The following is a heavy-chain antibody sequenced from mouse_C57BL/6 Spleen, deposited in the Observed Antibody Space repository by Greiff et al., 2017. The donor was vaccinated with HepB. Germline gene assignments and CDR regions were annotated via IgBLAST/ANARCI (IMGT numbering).Heavy chain of an antibody. CDR3: ASPIYYDYGGVWFAY. CDR1: GFTFSDYG. V-gene: IGHV5-17*01. J-gene: IGHJ3*01. Sequence: EVQGVESGGGLVKPGGSLKLSCAASGFTFSDYGMHWVRQAPEKGLEWVAYISSGSSTIYYADTVKGRFTISRDNAKNTLFLQMTSLRSEDTAMYYCASPIYYDYGGVWFAYWGQGTLVTVSA. D-gene: IGHD2-4*01. CDR2: ISSGSSTI.